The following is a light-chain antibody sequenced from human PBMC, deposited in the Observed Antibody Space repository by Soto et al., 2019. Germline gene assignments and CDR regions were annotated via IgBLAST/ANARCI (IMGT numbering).Light chain of an antibody. J-gene: IGLJ3*02. CDR1: TGAVTSGNY. V-gene: IGLV7-43*01. Sequence: QAVVTQEPSLTVSPGRTVTLTCASSTGAVTSGNYPYWFQQKPGQAPRALIYSTNNQHSWTPARFSGSLLGDKAALTLSGVQPEDEADYYCRLYNGGAWVFGGGTKLTVL. CDR2: STN. CDR3: RLYNGGAWV.